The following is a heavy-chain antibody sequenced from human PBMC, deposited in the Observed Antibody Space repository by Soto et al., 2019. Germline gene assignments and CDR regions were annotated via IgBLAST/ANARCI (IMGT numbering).Heavy chain of an antibody. CDR1: GDTFSFYT. D-gene: IGHD3-16*01. CDR3: AASNASEYRAFDS. CDR2: VNPIVSMS. V-gene: IGHV1-69*02. J-gene: IGHJ4*02. Sequence: SVKVSCKASGDTFSFYTINWVRQAPGLGLEWMGRVNPIVSMSNYAQKFQGRVTITADKSTNTAYMQLSSLRSEDTAIYYSAASNASEYRAFDSWGQGALVTVTS.